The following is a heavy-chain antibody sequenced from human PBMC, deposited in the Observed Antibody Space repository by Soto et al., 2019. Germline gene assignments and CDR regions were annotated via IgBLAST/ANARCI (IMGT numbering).Heavy chain of an antibody. CDR1: GFTFSSYA. Sequence: GGSLRLSCAASGFTFSSYAMHWVRQAPGKGLEWVAVISYDGSNKYYADSVKGRFTISRDNSKNTLYLQMNSLRAEDTAVYYCARDRLGYDILTGFRGAPDAFDIWGQGTMVTVSS. D-gene: IGHD3-9*01. V-gene: IGHV3-30-3*01. J-gene: IGHJ3*02. CDR2: ISYDGSNK. CDR3: ARDRLGYDILTGFRGAPDAFDI.